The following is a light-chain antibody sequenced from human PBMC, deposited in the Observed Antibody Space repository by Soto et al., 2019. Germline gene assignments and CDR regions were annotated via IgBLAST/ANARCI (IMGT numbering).Light chain of an antibody. CDR2: GAS. CDR3: QHYTTSSIT. V-gene: IGKV3-20*01. Sequence: EIVLTQSPGTLSLSPGARATLSCRASQSVSSSYLAWYQQKPGQAPRLLIYGASNRATGIPDRFSGSGSGTDFTLTISRLEPEDFAVYYCQHYTTSSITFGQGTRLEIK. CDR1: QSVSSSY. J-gene: IGKJ5*01.